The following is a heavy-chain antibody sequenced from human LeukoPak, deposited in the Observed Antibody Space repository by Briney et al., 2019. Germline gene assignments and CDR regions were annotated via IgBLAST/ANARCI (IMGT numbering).Heavy chain of an antibody. V-gene: IGHV4-59*01. CDR1: GGSISGYY. CDR3: ARDTVVPAAMTYYYYGMDV. J-gene: IGHJ6*04. Sequence: PSAIRSFTCTAAGGSISGYYWSWIRQPPGKRLEWIGYIYYSGSTNYNPSLKSRLTISVDTSKNQFSLKLSSVTAADTAVYYCARDTVVPAAMTYYYYGMDVWGKGTTVTVSS. CDR2: IYYSGST. D-gene: IGHD2-2*01.